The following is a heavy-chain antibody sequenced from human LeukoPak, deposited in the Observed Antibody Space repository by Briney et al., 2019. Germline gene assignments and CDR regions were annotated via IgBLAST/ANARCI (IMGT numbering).Heavy chain of an antibody. D-gene: IGHD3-22*01. CDR2: VSNSGNT. V-gene: IGHV4-59*08. J-gene: IGHJ4*02. Sequence: SETLSLTCSVSGGSIRNYYWTWIRQPPGKGLEWIGHVSNSGNTKYNPSLKSRVTISIDTSKKHFSLILSSVSDADTAVYYCASRAFYDSSGLDFWGQGILVTVSS. CDR3: ASRAFYDSSGLDF. CDR1: GGSIRNYY.